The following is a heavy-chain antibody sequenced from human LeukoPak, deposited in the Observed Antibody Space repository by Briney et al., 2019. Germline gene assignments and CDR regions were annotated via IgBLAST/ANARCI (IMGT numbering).Heavy chain of an antibody. CDR1: GYTFTSYG. CDR2: ISAYNANT. Sequence: ASVKVSCXASGYTFTSYGITWVRRAPGQGREWMGWISAYNANTNYAQKLQVGVTMTTDTSTSTAYMELRSLRSADTAVYYCARDLVATTPGYFDYWGQGTLVTVSS. CDR3: ARDLVATTPGYFDY. J-gene: IGHJ4*02. V-gene: IGHV1-18*01. D-gene: IGHD5-12*01.